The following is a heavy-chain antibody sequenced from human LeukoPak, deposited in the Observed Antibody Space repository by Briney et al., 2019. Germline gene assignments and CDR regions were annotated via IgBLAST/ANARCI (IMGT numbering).Heavy chain of an antibody. CDR3: ASSSGGFNWFDP. J-gene: IGHJ5*02. Sequence: AGSLRLSCAASGFTFSRYWMHWVRQAPGKELVWVSRINSDGSSTNYADSVKGRFTISRDNAKNTLYLQMNSLRVEDTAVYYCASSSGGFNWFDPWGQGTLVTVSS. V-gene: IGHV3-74*01. CDR2: INSDGSST. CDR1: GFTFSRYW. D-gene: IGHD3-22*01.